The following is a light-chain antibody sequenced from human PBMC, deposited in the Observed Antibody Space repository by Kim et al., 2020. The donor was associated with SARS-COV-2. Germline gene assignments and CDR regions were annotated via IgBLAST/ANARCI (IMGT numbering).Light chain of an antibody. CDR2: GAS. V-gene: IGKV3-15*01. Sequence: SPGDRATLSCRASQSVTSNLAWYQQRPGQAPRLLIYGASIRATGIPDRFSGSGSGTEFTLTISSLQPEDFALYYCQQYNRWPPYIFGQGTKLEI. CDR1: QSVTSN. J-gene: IGKJ2*01. CDR3: QQYNRWPPYI.